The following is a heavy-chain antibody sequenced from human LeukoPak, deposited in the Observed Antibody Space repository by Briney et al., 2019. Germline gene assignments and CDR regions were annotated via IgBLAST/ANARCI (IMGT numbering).Heavy chain of an antibody. CDR2: ISGTGHKT. Sequence: GWSLRLSCAASGFTFSSYGMSWVRQAPGKGLDGVSGISGTGHKTYYAASVKGRFTISRDSSKNTLYLQMNSLRAEDTAVYYCAKDRHDSSGFTLDSWGQGTLVTVSS. CDR1: GFTFSSYG. V-gene: IGHV3-23*01. CDR3: AKDRHDSSGFTLDS. J-gene: IGHJ4*02. D-gene: IGHD3-22*01.